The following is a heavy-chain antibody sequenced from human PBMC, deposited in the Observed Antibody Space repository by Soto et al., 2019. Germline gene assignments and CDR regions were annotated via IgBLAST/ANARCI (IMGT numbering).Heavy chain of an antibody. CDR3: ASQSSSSWDY. V-gene: IGHV4-31*03. D-gene: IGHD6-6*01. CDR1: GGSISSGGYY. Sequence: QVQLQESGPGLVKPSQTLSLTCTVSGGSISSGGYYWSWIRQHPGKGLEWIGYINYSGSTYYNPSLKGRVTVSVATSKNQFSLKLSSVTAAGTAVYYCASQSSSSWDYWGQGTLVTVSS. CDR2: INYSGST. J-gene: IGHJ4*02.